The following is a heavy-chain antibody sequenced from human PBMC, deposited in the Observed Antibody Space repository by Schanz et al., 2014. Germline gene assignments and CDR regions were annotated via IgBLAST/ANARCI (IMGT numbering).Heavy chain of an antibody. Sequence: EVQLVESGGGLIQPGGSLRLSCAVSGFTVNTNYMSWVRQAPGKGLEWISSMYINSGSTQYADSVKGRFTTSRDNSKTKIYLQMNSMRAEDTAVYFCVKELQRELVRDDHYYGMDVWGQGTTVTVSS. CDR3: VKELQRELVRDDHYYGMDV. D-gene: IGHD3-10*01. CDR1: GFTVNTNY. CDR2: MYINSGST. J-gene: IGHJ6*02. V-gene: IGHV3-53*01.